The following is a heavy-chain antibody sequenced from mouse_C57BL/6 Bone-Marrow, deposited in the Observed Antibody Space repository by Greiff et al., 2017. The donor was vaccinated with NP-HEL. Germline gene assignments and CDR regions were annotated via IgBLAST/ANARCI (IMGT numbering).Heavy chain of an antibody. CDR3: AKRGEGFAY. J-gene: IGHJ3*01. V-gene: IGHV2-9*01. CDR1: GFSLTSYG. Sequence: QVQLKESGPGLVAPSQSLSITCTVSGFSLTSYGVDWVRPPPGTGLEWLGVIWGGGSTNYNSALMSRLSISKDNSKSQVFLKMNSLQTDDTAMYYCAKRGEGFAYWGQGTLVTVSA. CDR2: IWGGGST.